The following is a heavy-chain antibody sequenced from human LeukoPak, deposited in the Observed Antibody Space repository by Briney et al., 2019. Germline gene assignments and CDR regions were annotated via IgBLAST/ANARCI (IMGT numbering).Heavy chain of an antibody. D-gene: IGHD3-10*01. CDR1: GYTFTGYY. Sequence: ASVKVSCKASGYTFTGYYMHWVRQAPGQGLEWMGWINPNSGGTNYAQKFQGRVTMTRDTSISTAYMELSRQRSDDTAVYYCARVKYYYGSGSYHFRLSPFDYWGQGTLVTVSS. CDR2: INPNSGGT. J-gene: IGHJ4*02. V-gene: IGHV1-2*02. CDR3: ARVKYYYGSGSYHFRLSPFDY.